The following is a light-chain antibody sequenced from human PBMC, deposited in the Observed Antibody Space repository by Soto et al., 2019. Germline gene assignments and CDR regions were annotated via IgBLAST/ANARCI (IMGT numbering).Light chain of an antibody. Sequence: DIQMTQSPSTLSASVGDRVTITCRAGQNINGWLAWYQQRPGKAPNLLIHKASILEVGVPSRFSGSASGTEFTLTSSSLQPDDFAFYFGLQYNVYPLAFGGGTKVEIK. CDR2: KAS. CDR1: QNINGW. J-gene: IGKJ4*02. V-gene: IGKV1-5*03. CDR3: LQYNVYPLA.